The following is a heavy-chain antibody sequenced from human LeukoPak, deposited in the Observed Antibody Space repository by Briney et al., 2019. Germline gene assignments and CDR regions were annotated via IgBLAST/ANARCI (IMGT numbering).Heavy chain of an antibody. V-gene: IGHV3-30*18. J-gene: IGHJ4*02. CDR1: GFTFSSYG. CDR3: AKRRGYLDY. D-gene: IGHD3-22*01. Sequence: GGSLRLSYAASGFTFSSYGMHWVRQAPGKGLEWVAVISYDGSNKYYADSVKGRFTISRDNSKNTLYLQMNSLRAEDTAVYYCAKRRGYLDYWGQGTLVTVSS. CDR2: ISYDGSNK.